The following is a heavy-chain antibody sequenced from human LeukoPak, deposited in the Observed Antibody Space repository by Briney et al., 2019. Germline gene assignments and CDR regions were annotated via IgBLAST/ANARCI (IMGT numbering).Heavy chain of an antibody. J-gene: IGHJ5*02. CDR1: GFALSSYA. CDR2: ISISDGST. CDR3: AKVLLRFLEWSPNWFDP. Sequence: GGSLRLSCAASGFALSSYAMSWVRQAPGKGLEGVSSISISDGSTYYADSVKGRFTISRDNSKNTLHLQMNSLRADDTAVYYCAKVLLRFLEWSPNWFDPWGRGALVTVSS. V-gene: IGHV3-23*01. D-gene: IGHD3-3*01.